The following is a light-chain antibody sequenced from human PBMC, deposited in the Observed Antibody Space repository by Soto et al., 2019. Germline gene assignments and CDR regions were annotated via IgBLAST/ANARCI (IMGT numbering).Light chain of an antibody. Sequence: QSALTQPPSASGSPGQSVTISCTGSRSDIGDSNYVSWYQQHPRQAPKLIISEVINRPSGVPDRFSASKSGNTASLTISGLQAEDEADYYCASKAGSSRHVVFGGGTQLTVL. CDR3: ASKAGSSRHVV. CDR1: RSDIGDSNY. V-gene: IGLV2-8*01. CDR2: EVI. J-gene: IGLJ2*01.